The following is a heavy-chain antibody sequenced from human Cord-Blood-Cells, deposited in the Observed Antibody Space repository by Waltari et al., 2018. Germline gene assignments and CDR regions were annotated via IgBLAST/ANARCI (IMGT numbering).Heavy chain of an antibody. CDR2: IRSKANSYAT. CDR3: TTRPPSVVGATDY. CDR1: GFNFSGSD. V-gene: IGHV3-73*01. D-gene: IGHD1-26*01. Sequence: EVQLVESGGGLVQPGGSLKLSCAASGFNFSGSDMHWVSQAPGKGLEWVGRIRSKANSYATAYAASLKGRFTISRDDSKNTAYLQMNSLKTEDTAVYYCTTRPPSVVGATDYWGQGTLVTVSS. J-gene: IGHJ4*02.